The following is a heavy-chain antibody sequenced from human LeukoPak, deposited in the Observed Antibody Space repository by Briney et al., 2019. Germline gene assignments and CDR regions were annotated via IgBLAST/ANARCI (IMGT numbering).Heavy chain of an antibody. CDR3: ARKGITMVRGALVRSYWYFDL. D-gene: IGHD3-10*01. V-gene: IGHV3-48*03. CDR1: GFTFSSYE. Sequence: AGGSLRLSCAASGFTFSSYEMNWVRQAPGKGLEWVSYISSSGSTIYYADSVKGRFTISRDNSKNTLYLQMNSLRAEDTAVYYCARKGITMVRGALVRSYWYFDLWGRGTLVTVSS. J-gene: IGHJ2*01. CDR2: ISSSGSTI.